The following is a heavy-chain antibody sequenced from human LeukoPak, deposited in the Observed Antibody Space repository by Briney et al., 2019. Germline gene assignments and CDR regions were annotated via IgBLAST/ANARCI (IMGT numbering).Heavy chain of an antibody. CDR3: ARDLPYGSSDRTPFDY. CDR1: GYTFTSYG. V-gene: IGHV1-18*01. CDR2: ISAYNGNT. J-gene: IGHJ4*02. D-gene: IGHD6-6*01. Sequence: ASVKVSCKASGYTFTSYGISWVRQAPGRGLEWMGWISAYNGNTNHAQKFQGRVTMTTDTSTSTAYMELRSLRSDDTAVYYCARDLPYGSSDRTPFDYWGQGTLVTVSS.